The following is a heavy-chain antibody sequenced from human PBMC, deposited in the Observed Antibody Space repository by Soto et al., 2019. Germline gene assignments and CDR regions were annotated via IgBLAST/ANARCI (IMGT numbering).Heavy chain of an antibody. CDR3: ARGGPIYDILTGYYRSGYYFDY. CDR1: GGSISSYY. CDR2: IYYSVST. D-gene: IGHD3-9*01. J-gene: IGHJ4*02. Sequence: PSETLSLTCTVSGGSISSYYWIWIRQPPGKGLEWVGYIYYSVSTNYNPSLKSRVTISVDTSKTQFSLKLSSVTAADTAVYYCARGGPIYDILTGYYRSGYYFDYWGQGTLVTVS. V-gene: IGHV4-59*12.